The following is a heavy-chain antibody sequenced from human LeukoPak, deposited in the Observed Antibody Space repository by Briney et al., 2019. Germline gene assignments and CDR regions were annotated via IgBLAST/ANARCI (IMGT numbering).Heavy chain of an antibody. CDR2: ISSSSSYI. D-gene: IGHD3-3*01. J-gene: IGHJ3*02. Sequence: GGPLRLSCAASGFTFSSYSMNWVRQAPGKGLEWVSSISSSSSYIYYADSVKGRFTISRDNSKNTLYLQMNNMRTEDTAVYYCAREALEWSPPDIWGQGTTVTVSS. V-gene: IGHV3-21*01. CDR1: GFTFSSYS. CDR3: AREALEWSPPDI.